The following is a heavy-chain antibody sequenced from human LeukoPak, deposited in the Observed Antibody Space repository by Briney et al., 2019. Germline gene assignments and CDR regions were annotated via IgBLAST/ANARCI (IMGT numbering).Heavy chain of an antibody. CDR2: ISWNSGSI. D-gene: IGHD6-13*01. CDR3: ARSWYVFGYFDY. CDR1: GFTFDDYA. Sequence: PGGSLRLSCAASGFTFDDYAMHWVRQAPGKGLEWVSGISWNSGSIGYADSVKGRFTISRDNAKNSLYLQMNSLRAEDTALYYCARSWYVFGYFDYWGQGTLVTVSS. J-gene: IGHJ4*02. V-gene: IGHV3-9*01.